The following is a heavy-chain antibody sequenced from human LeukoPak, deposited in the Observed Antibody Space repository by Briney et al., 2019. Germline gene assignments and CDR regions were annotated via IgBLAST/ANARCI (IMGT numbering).Heavy chain of an antibody. D-gene: IGHD1-26*01. V-gene: IGHV3-23*01. Sequence: GGSLRLSCAASGFTFSSYAMSWVRQAPGKGLEWVSAISGSGGSTYYADSVKGRFTISRDNSKNTLYLQMNSLRAEDTAVYYCAKVGRPVGATTKYFQHWGQGTLVTVSS. CDR2: ISGSGGST. CDR1: GFTFSSYA. CDR3: AKVGRPVGATTKYFQH. J-gene: IGHJ1*01.